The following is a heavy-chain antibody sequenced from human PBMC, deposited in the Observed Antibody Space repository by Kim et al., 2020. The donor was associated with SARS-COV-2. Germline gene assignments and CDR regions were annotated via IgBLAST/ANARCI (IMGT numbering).Heavy chain of an antibody. CDR1: GFTFSSYA. J-gene: IGHJ6*02. D-gene: IGHD3-10*01. Sequence: GGSLGLSCAASGFTFSSYAMHWVRQAPGKGLEWVAVISYDGSNKYYADSVKGRFTISRDNSKNTLYLQMNSLRAEDTAVYYCARDSTPHSVPPVTLWFGDYYYGMDVWGQGTTVTVSS. CDR2: ISYDGSNK. CDR3: ARDSTPHSVPPVTLWFGDYYYGMDV. V-gene: IGHV3-30*04.